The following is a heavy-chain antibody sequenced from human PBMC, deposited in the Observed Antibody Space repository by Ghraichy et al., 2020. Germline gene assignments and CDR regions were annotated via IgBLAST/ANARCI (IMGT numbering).Heavy chain of an antibody. J-gene: IGHJ4*02. D-gene: IGHD3-10*01. CDR1: GFTFSSYG. CDR2: ISYDGTNK. V-gene: IGHV3-30*03. Sequence: AGSLRLSCAASGFTFSSYGIHWVRQAPGKGLEWVAVISYDGTNKFYGDSVKGRFTISRDNSKNTVFLQMNSLTGEDTAVYYCARDGVLVRGENFFDYWGQGTLVTVSS. CDR3: ARDGVLVRGENFFDY.